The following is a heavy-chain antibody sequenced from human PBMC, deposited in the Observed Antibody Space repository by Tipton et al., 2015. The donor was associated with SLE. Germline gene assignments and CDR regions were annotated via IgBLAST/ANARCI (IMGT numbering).Heavy chain of an antibody. CDR3: ARIHYYGSGSRDY. D-gene: IGHD3-10*01. J-gene: IGHJ4*02. CDR1: GFTFTDYW. Sequence: SLRLSCAASGFTFTDYWMHWVRQAPGKGLLWVSRIDANGRSTGYADSVRGRFTISRDNVKNTLYLQLNSLRVEDTAVYYCARIHYYGSGSRDYWGQGTLVTVSS. V-gene: IGHV3-74*01. CDR2: IDANGRST.